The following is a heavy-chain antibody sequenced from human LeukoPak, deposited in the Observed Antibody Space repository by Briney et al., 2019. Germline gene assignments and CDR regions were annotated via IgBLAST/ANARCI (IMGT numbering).Heavy chain of an antibody. CDR2: IATTGATT. J-gene: IGHJ4*02. D-gene: IGHD3-22*01. CDR3: TIMHGYCDGSGYWVQ. V-gene: IGHV3-23*01. Sequence: GGPLRLSCAVSGFTFGRYGVSCAREAPGRALEWVSFIATTGATTSYADSVKGRLTISRDNLRDTLYMQMNSLRDEDTALYYCTIMHGYCDGSGYWVQWGQGTLVTGSS. CDR1: GFTFGRYG.